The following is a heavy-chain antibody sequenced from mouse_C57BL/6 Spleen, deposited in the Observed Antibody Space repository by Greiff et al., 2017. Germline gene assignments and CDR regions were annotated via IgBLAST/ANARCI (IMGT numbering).Heavy chain of an antibody. CDR3: ARSDDGYYGYYAMDY. CDR2: IYPGSGYT. J-gene: IGHJ4*01. V-gene: IGHV1-55*01. Sequence: QVQLQQPGAELVKPGASVKMSCKASGYTFTSYWINWVKQRPGQGLEWIGDIYPGSGYTNYNEKFKSKATLTVDTSSSTAYMQLSSLTSEDSAVYYCARSDDGYYGYYAMDYWGQGTSVTVSS. D-gene: IGHD2-3*01. CDR1: GYTFTSYW.